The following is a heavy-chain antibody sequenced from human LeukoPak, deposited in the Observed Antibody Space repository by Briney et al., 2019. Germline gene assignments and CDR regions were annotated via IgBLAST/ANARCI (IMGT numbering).Heavy chain of an antibody. CDR1: GFTFSSYA. CDR3: AKGHDSSGYYSNWFDP. J-gene: IGHJ5*02. CDR2: ISGSGGST. Sequence: PGRSLRLSCAASGFTFSSYAMSWVRQAPGKGLEWVSAISGSGGSTYYADSVKGRFTISRDNSKNTLYLQMNSLRAEDTAVYYCAKGHDSSGYYSNWFDPWGQGTLVTVSS. D-gene: IGHD3-22*01. V-gene: IGHV3-23*01.